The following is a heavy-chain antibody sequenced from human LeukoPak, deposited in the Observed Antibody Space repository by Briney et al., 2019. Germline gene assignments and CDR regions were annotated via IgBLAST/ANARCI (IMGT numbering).Heavy chain of an antibody. Sequence: ASVKVSCKASGGSFSSYAISWVRQAPGQGLEWMGWISAYNGNTNYAQKLQGRVTMTTDTSTSTAYMELRSLRSDDTAVYYCARGLQENLAWLQAFSAFDIWGQGTMVTVSS. CDR1: GGSFSSYA. V-gene: IGHV1-18*01. J-gene: IGHJ3*02. D-gene: IGHD5-12*01. CDR2: ISAYNGNT. CDR3: ARGLQENLAWLQAFSAFDI.